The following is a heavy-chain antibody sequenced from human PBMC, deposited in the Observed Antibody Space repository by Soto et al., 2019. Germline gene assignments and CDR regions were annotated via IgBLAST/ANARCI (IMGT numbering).Heavy chain of an antibody. CDR3: ARDFRLFNWNEYHGMDD. D-gene: IGHD1-20*01. CDR1: GFTFSNYA. CDR2: ISYDGTIK. Sequence: QVQVVESGGGVVQPGGSLRLSCAASGFTFSNYAMHWVRQAPGKGLEWVTVISYDGTIKYYLESVKGRFTISRDNSKNTLYLQMNSLRTDDTAVYYWARDFRLFNWNEYHGMDDWGQGTTVTVSS. V-gene: IGHV3-30-3*01. J-gene: IGHJ6*02.